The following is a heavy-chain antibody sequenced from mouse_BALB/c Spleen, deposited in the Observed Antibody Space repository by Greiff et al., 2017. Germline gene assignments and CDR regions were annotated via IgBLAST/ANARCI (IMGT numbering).Heavy chain of an antibody. V-gene: IGHV2-9*02. Sequence: VNVVESGPGLVAPSQSLSITCTVSGFSLTSYGVHWVRQPPGKGLEWLGVIWAGGSTNYNSALMSRLSISKDNSKSQVFLKMNSLQTDDTAMYYCARDRGVEDAMDYWGQGTSVTVSS. CDR1: GFSLTSYG. CDR2: IWAGGST. J-gene: IGHJ4*01. D-gene: IGHD1-1*01. CDR3: ARDRGVEDAMDY.